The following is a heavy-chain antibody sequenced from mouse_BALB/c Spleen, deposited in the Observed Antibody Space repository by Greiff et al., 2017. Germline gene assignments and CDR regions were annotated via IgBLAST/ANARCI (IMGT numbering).Heavy chain of an antibody. CDR2: IDTSDSYT. CDR1: GYTFTDYW. CDR3: ARSDYRYAMDY. J-gene: IGHJ4*01. V-gene: IGHV1-69*01. Sequence: QVQLQQPGAELVMPGASVKMSCKASGYTFTDYWMHWVKQRPGQGLEWIGAIDTSDSYTSYNQKFKGKATLTVDESSSTAYMQLSSLTSEDSAVYYCARSDYRYAMDYWGQGTSVTVSS. D-gene: IGHD2-14*01.